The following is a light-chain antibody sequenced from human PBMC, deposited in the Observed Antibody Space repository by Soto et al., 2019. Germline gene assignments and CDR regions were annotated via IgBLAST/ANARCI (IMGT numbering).Light chain of an antibody. Sequence: DIQMTQSPSSLSASVGDRVTITCRASQGISNYLAWYQQKPGKVPKLLIYAASTLQSGVPSRFSGSGSGIDFTLTISSLQPEDVATYYCQKYNSAPSITFGQGTRLEIK. CDR3: QKYNSAPSIT. CDR2: AAS. J-gene: IGKJ5*01. V-gene: IGKV1-27*01. CDR1: QGISNY.